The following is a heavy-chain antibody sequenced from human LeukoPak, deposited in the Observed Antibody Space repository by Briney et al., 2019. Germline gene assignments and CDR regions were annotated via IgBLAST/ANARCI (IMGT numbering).Heavy chain of an antibody. CDR2: ISYDGSNK. Sequence: GGSLRLSCAASGFTFSSYGMHWVRQAPGKGLEWVAVISYDGSNKYYADSVKGRFTISRDNSKNTLYLQMNRLRAEDTAVYYCAKDWEGSLRYYFDYWGQGTLVTVSS. J-gene: IGHJ4*02. CDR1: GFTFSSYG. CDR3: AKDWEGSLRYYFDY. D-gene: IGHD5/OR15-5a*01. V-gene: IGHV3-30*18.